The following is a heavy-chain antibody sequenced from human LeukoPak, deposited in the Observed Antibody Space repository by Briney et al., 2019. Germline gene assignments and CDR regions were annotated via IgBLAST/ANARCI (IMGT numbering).Heavy chain of an antibody. D-gene: IGHD6-13*01. J-gene: IGHJ4*02. Sequence: ASVKVSCKASGDTFTSYAISWVRQAPGQGLEWMGGIIPIFGTANYAQKFQGRVTITADESTSTAYMELSSLRSEDTAVYYCAREGGGAAGTGYFDYWGQGTLVTVSS. CDR1: GDTFTSYA. CDR3: AREGGGAAGTGYFDY. V-gene: IGHV1-69*13. CDR2: IIPIFGTA.